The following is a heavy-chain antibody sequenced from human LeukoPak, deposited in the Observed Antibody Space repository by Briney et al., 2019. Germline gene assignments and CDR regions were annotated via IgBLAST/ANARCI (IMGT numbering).Heavy chain of an antibody. Sequence: PGGSLRLSCAASGFTFSSYGMHWVRQAPGKGLEWVAVISYDGGNKYYADSVKGRFTISRDNSKNTLYLQMNSLRAEDTAVYYCAKMAAAAMTPLDYWGQGTLVTVSS. D-gene: IGHD6-13*01. V-gene: IGHV3-30*18. CDR3: AKMAAAAMTPLDY. CDR2: ISYDGGNK. CDR1: GFTFSSYG. J-gene: IGHJ4*02.